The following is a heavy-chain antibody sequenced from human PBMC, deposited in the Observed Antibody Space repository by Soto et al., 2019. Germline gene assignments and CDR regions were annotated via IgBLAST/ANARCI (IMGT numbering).Heavy chain of an antibody. D-gene: IGHD4-17*01. V-gene: IGHV4-30-2*01. CDR1: GGFIIRGGYS. Sequence: SETLSLTCAVSGGFIIRGGYSWIWIRQPPGKGLEWIGYIYHSGSTYYNPSLKSRVTISVDRSKNQFSLKLSSVTAADTAVYYCARHGQHDYGAYGRYFDYWGQGTLVTVS. J-gene: IGHJ4*02. CDR2: IYHSGST. CDR3: ARHGQHDYGAYGRYFDY.